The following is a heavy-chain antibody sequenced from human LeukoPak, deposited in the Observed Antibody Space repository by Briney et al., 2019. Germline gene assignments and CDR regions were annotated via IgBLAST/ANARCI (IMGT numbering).Heavy chain of an antibody. Sequence: PSETLSLTCTVSGGSISSSYWSWIRQPPGKGLEWIGYFYYSGSTNYNPSLKSRATISLDTSKNQFSLRLSSVTAADTAVYYCARDDGNSGSYFDLWGRGTLVTVSS. CDR3: ARDDGNSGSYFDL. CDR2: FYYSGST. D-gene: IGHD4-23*01. V-gene: IGHV4-59*01. CDR1: GGSISSSY. J-gene: IGHJ2*01.